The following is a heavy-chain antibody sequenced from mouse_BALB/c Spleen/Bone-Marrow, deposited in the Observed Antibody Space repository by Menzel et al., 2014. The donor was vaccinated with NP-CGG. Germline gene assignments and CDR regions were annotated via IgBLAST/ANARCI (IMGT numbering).Heavy chain of an antibody. D-gene: IGHD2-3*01. J-gene: IGHJ4*01. CDR3: TRGYYPYYYAMDY. Sequence: LQQSGSELVRPGASVKLSCKAFGYTFXSYWMHWVKQRHGQGLEWIGNIYPGSGSTNYDEKFKSKGTLTVDTSSSTAYMHLSSLTSEDSAVYYCTRGYYPYYYAMDYWGQGTSVTVSS. V-gene: IGHV1S22*01. CDR2: IYPGSGST. CDR1: GYTFXSYW.